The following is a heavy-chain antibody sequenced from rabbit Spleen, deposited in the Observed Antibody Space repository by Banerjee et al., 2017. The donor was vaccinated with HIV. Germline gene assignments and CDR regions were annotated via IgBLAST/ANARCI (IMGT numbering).Heavy chain of an antibody. CDR3: ARDSGTSFSSYGMDL. CDR1: GLDFSTNYW. Sequence: QSLEESGGDLVKPGASLTLTCRASGLDFSTNYWLCWVRQAPGKGLEWIACIDTGSSGFTYFASWAKGRFTISKTSSTTVTLQVTSLTAADTATYFCARDSGTSFSSYGMDLWGQGTLVTVS. J-gene: IGHJ6*01. V-gene: IGHV1S40*01. CDR2: IDTGSSGFT. D-gene: IGHD8-1*01.